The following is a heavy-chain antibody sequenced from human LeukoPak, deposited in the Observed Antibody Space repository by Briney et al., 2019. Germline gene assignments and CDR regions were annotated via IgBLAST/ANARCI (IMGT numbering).Heavy chain of an antibody. J-gene: IGHJ6*03. Sequence: GASVKVSCKASGYTFASYDINWVRQATGQGLEWMGWMNPNSGNTGYAQKFQGRVTMTRNTSISTAYMELSSLRSEDTVVYYCARGVGATYYYYYMDVWGKGTTVTVSS. D-gene: IGHD1-26*01. CDR3: ARGVGATYYYYYMDV. CDR2: MNPNSGNT. CDR1: GYTFASYD. V-gene: IGHV1-8*01.